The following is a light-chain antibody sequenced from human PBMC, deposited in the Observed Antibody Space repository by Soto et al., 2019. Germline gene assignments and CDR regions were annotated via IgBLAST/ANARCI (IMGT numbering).Light chain of an antibody. Sequence: QSVLTQPPSVSAAPGQTVTISCSGTSSNIGNNYVSWYQHLPGTAPKLLISDNNNRPSGIPDRFSGSKSGMSATLAITGLQTGDEADYYCATWDDSLSAAGFGPGTKLTVL. CDR3: ATWDDSLSAAG. V-gene: IGLV1-51*01. CDR2: DNN. CDR1: SSNIGNNY. J-gene: IGLJ1*01.